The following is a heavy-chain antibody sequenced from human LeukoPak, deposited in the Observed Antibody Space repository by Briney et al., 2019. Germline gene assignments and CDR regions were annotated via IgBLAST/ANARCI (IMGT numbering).Heavy chain of an antibody. V-gene: IGHV1-69*01. CDR2: IIPIFGTA. D-gene: IGHD6-13*01. CDR3: ARDQSGYSRGLFDY. Sequence: GSSVKVSCKASGGTFSSYAISWVRQAPGQGLEWMGGIIPIFGTANYAQKFQGRVTITADESPSTAYMELSSLRSEDTAVYYCARDQSGYSRGLFDYWGQGTLVTVSS. CDR1: GGTFSSYA. J-gene: IGHJ4*02.